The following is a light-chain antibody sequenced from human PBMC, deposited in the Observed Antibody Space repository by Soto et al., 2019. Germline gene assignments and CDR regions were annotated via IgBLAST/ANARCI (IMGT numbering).Light chain of an antibody. CDR3: GTWDGSLTAVV. J-gene: IGLJ2*01. CDR2: DNN. V-gene: IGLV1-51*01. CDR1: TSNIGNNF. Sequence: QSVLTQPPSVSAAPGQKVTISCSGSTSNIGNNFVSWYQQFPGTAPQLLIYDNNVRPSGIPDRFSGSKSGTSATLGITGLQTGDEADYFCGTWDGSLTAVVLGGGTKLTVL.